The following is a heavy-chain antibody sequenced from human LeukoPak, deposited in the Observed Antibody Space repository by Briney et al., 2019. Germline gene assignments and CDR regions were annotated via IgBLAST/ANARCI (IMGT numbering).Heavy chain of an antibody. J-gene: IGHJ5*02. V-gene: IGHV3-11*04. D-gene: IGHD3-3*01. CDR1: GFTFSDYY. Sequence: PGGSLRLSCAASGFTFSDYYMSWIRQAPGKGLEWVSYISSSGSTIYYADSVKGRFTISRDNAKNSLYLQVNSLRAEDTAVYYCARDSRYDFWSGYEYNWFDPWGQGTLVTVSS. CDR3: ARDSRYDFWSGYEYNWFDP. CDR2: ISSSGSTI.